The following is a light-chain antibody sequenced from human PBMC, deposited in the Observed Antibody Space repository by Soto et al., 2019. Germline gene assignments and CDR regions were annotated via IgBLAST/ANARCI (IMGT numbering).Light chain of an antibody. J-gene: IGLJ1*01. CDR1: ISDVGGYNY. CDR2: EVS. CDR3: SSYTSSSTLS. Sequence: QSVLTQPSSLSGSPGQSITISCTGTISDVGGYNYVSWYQQHPGKAPKLMIYEVSNLPSGVSNRFSGSKSGNTASLTISGLQAEDEADYYCSSYTSSSTLSFGTATKVTVL. V-gene: IGLV2-14*01.